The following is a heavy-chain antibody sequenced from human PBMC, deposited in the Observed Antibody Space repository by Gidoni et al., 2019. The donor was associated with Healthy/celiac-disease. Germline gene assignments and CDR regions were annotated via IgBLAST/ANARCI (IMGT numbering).Heavy chain of an antibody. V-gene: IGHV3-43*01. D-gene: IGHD3-10*01. CDR2: ISWDGGNT. Sequence: VPLVEPGGIVVQPGGSLSLSCAASGLTFDDYTMHGVRQAPGKGLEWVSLISWDGGNTYYADSVKGRFTISRDNSKNSLYLQMNSLRTEDTALYYCAKGFRASGYYFDYWGQGTLVTVSS. CDR1: GLTFDDYT. J-gene: IGHJ4*02. CDR3: AKGFRASGYYFDY.